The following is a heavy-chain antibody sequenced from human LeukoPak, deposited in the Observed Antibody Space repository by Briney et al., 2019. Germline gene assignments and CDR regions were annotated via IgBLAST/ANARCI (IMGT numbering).Heavy chain of an antibody. CDR2: INHSGST. V-gene: IGHV4-34*01. CDR3: ARRWAGLGYYYFDY. J-gene: IGHJ4*02. D-gene: IGHD3-22*01. Sequence: SETLSLTCAVYGGSFSGYYWSWIRRPPGKGLEWIGEINHSGSTNYNPSLKSRVTISVDTSKNQFSLKLSSMTAADTAVYYCARRWAGLGYYYFDYWGRGTLVTVSS. CDR1: GGSFSGYY.